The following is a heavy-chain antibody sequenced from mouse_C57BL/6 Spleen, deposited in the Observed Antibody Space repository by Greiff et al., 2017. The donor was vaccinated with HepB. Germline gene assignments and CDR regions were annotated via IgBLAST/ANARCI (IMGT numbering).Heavy chain of an antibody. V-gene: IGHV1-55*01. CDR2: IYPGSGST. CDR3: ARGDVDSSGPFAY. Sequence: QVQLQQPGAELVKPGASVKMSCKASGYTFTSYWITWVKQRPGQGLEWIGDIYPGSGSTNYNEKFKSKATLTVDTSSSTAYMQLSSLTSEDSAVYYCARGDVDSSGPFAYWGQGTLVTVSA. D-gene: IGHD3-2*02. J-gene: IGHJ3*01. CDR1: GYTFTSYW.